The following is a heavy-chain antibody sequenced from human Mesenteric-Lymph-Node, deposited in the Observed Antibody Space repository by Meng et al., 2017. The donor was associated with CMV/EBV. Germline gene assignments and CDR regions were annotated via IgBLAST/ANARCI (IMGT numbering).Heavy chain of an antibody. D-gene: IGHD2-15*01. CDR2: INPSSGRA. CDR3: AADILRITAGDY. V-gene: IGHV1-2*02. J-gene: IGHJ4*02. Sequence: NPSGSPFTAYPIHWVRQAPGQGLEWVGDINPSSGRATLAQRFQGSVTLTRDTSMSTVYLELRSLTSDDTAVYYCAADILRITAGDYWGQGALVTVSS. CDR1: GSPFTAYP.